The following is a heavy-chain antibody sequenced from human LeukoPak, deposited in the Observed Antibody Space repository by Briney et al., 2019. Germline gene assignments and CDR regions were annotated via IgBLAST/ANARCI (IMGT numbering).Heavy chain of an antibody. Sequence: GGSLRLSCAASGFTFSDYYMSWIRQAPGKGLEWVSYISSSGSTIYYADSVKGRFTISRDKAKNSLYLQMNSLRAEDTAVYYCARDPHCSSTSCYIDYWGQGTLVTVSS. D-gene: IGHD2-2*02. CDR1: GFTFSDYY. J-gene: IGHJ4*02. CDR3: ARDPHCSSTSCYIDY. V-gene: IGHV3-11*01. CDR2: ISSSGSTI.